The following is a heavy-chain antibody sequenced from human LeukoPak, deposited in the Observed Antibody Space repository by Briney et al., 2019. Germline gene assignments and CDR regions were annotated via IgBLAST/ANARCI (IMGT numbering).Heavy chain of an antibody. CDR3: ARGNYYYGMDV. CDR2: IYHSGST. J-gene: IGHJ6*02. CDR1: GGSISSGGYS. Sequence: TLSLTCAVSGGSISSGGYSWSWIRQPPGKGLEWIGYIYHSGSTYYNPSLKSRVTISVDRSKNQFSLKLSSVTAADTAVYYCARGNYYYGMDVWGQGTTVTVSS. V-gene: IGHV4-30-2*01.